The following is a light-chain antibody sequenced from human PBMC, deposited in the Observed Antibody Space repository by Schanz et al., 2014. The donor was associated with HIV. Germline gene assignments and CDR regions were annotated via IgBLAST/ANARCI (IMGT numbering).Light chain of an antibody. CDR3: AAWDDALNAWV. CDR1: SSNIKMNA. V-gene: IGLV1-44*01. Sequence: QSVLTQPPLASGTPGQRVTISCSGSSSNIKMNAVNWYQHLPGMGPKLLIYATYNRPSGVPDRFSGSGSDTSASLAISGLQSEDEADYYCAAWDDALNAWVFGGGTKVTVL. J-gene: IGLJ3*02. CDR2: ATY.